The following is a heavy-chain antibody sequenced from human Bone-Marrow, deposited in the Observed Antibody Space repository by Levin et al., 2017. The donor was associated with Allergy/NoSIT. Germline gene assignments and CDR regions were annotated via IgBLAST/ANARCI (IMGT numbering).Heavy chain of an antibody. J-gene: IGHJ4*02. Sequence: GGSLRLSCAASGFTFSSYGMHWVRQAPGKGLEWVAVISYDGSNKYYADSVKGRFTISRDNSKNTLYLQMNSLRAEDTAVYYCAKLKVVITGSPDYWGQGTLVTVSS. D-gene: IGHD3-22*01. CDR1: GFTFSSYG. CDR2: ISYDGSNK. V-gene: IGHV3-30*18. CDR3: AKLKVVITGSPDY.